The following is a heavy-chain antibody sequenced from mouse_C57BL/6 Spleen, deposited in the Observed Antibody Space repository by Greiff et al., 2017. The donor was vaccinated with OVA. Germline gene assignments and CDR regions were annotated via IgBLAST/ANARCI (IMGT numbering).Heavy chain of an antibody. CDR2: IDPSDSYT. J-gene: IGHJ2*01. D-gene: IGHD1-1*01. V-gene: IGHV1-69*01. CDR1: GYTFTSYW. Sequence: QVQLQQPGAELVMPGASVKLSCKASGYTFTSYWMHWVKQRPGQGLEWIGEIDPSDSYTNYNQKFKGKSTLTVDKSSSTAYMQLSSLTSEDSAVYYCARNYYYYGSSRYYFDYWGQGTTLTVSS. CDR3: ARNYYYYGSSRYYFDY.